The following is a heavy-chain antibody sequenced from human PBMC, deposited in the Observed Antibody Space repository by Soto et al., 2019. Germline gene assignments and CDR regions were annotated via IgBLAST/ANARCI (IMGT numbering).Heavy chain of an antibody. Sequence: QLQLQESGSGLVKPSQTLSLTCAVTGDSISSGAYSWSWIRQPPGKGLEWIGYISHTGNTYYYNPTLEGRLTISVDRAKNPFSLKMYSLTAADTAVYYCARDRAWRGFDVWGQGTTVPVPS. CDR3: ARDRAWRGFDV. CDR2: ISHTGNTY. CDR1: GDSISSGAYS. J-gene: IGHJ6*02. V-gene: IGHV4-30-2*01. D-gene: IGHD5-12*01.